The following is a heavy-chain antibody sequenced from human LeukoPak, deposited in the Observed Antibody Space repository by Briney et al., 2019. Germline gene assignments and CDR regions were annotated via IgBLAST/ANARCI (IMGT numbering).Heavy chain of an antibody. CDR2: IYSGGRK. CDR3: ARISEAYYYYGMDV. V-gene: IGHV3-66*01. Sequence: GGSLRLSCAASGFTVSSNYMSCVRHAPGKAVEWVPVIYSGGRKDYADSVKGRFTIYRDNSKKTLYFQMSSLRDEDTAVYYCARISEAYYYYGMDVWGQGSTVTVSS. CDR1: GFTVSSNY. J-gene: IGHJ6*01. D-gene: IGHD1-26*01.